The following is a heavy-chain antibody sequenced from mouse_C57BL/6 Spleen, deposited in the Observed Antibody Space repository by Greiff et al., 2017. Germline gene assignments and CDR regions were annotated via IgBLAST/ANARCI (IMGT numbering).Heavy chain of an antibody. D-gene: IGHD2-5*01. CDR2: IDPSDSYT. CDR1: GYTFTSYW. CDR3: ARSDYSNFYYFDY. V-gene: IGHV1-69*01. J-gene: IGHJ2*01. Sequence: QVQLQQPGAELVMPGASVKLSCKASGYTFTSYWMHWVKQRPGQGLEWIGEIDPSDSYTNYNQKFKGKSTLTVDKSSSTAYMQLSSLTSEDSAVYYCARSDYSNFYYFDYWGQGTTLTVSS.